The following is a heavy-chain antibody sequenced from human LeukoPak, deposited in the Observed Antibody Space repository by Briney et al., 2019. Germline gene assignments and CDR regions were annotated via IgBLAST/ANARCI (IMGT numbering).Heavy chain of an antibody. D-gene: IGHD2-15*01. CDR2: INHSGST. CDR3: ASTKLLPLDY. J-gene: IGHJ4*02. V-gene: IGHV4-34*01. Sequence: SETLSLTCAVYGGSFRGYYWSWIRHPPAKGLEWIGEINHSGSTNYNPSLKSRVTISVDTSKNQFSLKLSSVTAADTAVYYCASTKLLPLDYWGQGTLVTVSS. CDR1: GGSFRGYY.